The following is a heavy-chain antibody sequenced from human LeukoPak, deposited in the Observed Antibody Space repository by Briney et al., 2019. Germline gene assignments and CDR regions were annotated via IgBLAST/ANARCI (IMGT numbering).Heavy chain of an antibody. CDR3: ARGCIAAAGGFYWFDP. J-gene: IGHJ5*02. V-gene: IGHV4-34*01. Sequence: SETLSLTCAVYGGSFSGYYWSWIRQPPGKGLEWIGEINHSESTNYNPSLKSRVTISVDTSKNQFSLKLSSVTAADTAVYYCARGCIAAAGGFYWFDPWGQGTLVTVSS. CDR2: INHSEST. D-gene: IGHD6-13*01. CDR1: GGSFSGYY.